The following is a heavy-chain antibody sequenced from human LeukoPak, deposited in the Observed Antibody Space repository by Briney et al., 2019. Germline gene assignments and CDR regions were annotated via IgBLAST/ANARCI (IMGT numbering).Heavy chain of an antibody. J-gene: IGHJ5*02. D-gene: IGHD6-13*01. V-gene: IGHV1-69*04. CDR1: GGTFSSYA. Sequence: GASVKVSCKASGGTFSSYAISWVRQAPGQGREWMGRIIPILGIANYAQKFQGRVTITADKSTSTAYMELSSLRSEDTAVYYCARDPQQLVHWFDPWGQGTLVTVSS. CDR2: IIPILGIA. CDR3: ARDPQQLVHWFDP.